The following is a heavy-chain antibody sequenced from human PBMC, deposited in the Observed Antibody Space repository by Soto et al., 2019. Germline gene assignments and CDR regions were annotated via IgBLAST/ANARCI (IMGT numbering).Heavy chain of an antibody. CDR1: GFLFSNYE. V-gene: IGHV3-48*03. Sequence: EVQLVESGGGLVQPGGSLRLSCAASGFLFSNYEMNRVRQAPGKGLEWVSYITTTSSTTYYADSVRGRFTISRDNAQNSLYLQMNNLRADDTAVYYCARMWGGHSGYTYGADNWGQGTLVTVSS. CDR2: ITTTSSTT. D-gene: IGHD5-18*01. CDR3: ARMWGGHSGYTYGADN. J-gene: IGHJ4*02.